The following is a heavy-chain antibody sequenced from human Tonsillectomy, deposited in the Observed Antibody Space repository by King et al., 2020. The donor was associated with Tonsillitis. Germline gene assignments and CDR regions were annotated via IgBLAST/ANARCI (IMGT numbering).Heavy chain of an antibody. J-gene: IGHJ3*02. CDR3: TRDTHDVLTYEAFDN. D-gene: IGHD3-9*01. CDR1: GFTFDEYA. Sequence: VQLVESGGGLVQPGRSLRLSCAASGFTFDEYAMHWVRQAPGKGLEWVSDISWNSGSIAYVDSVRGRFTISRDNAKKSLYLQMNSLRAEDTALYYCTRDTHDVLTYEAFDNWGQRTKVTVSS. CDR2: ISWNSGSI. V-gene: IGHV3-9*01.